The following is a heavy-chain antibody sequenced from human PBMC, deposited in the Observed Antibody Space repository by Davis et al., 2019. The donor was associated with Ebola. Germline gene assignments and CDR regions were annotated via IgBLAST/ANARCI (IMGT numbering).Heavy chain of an antibody. CDR2: INPNSGGT. J-gene: IGHJ4*02. V-gene: IGHV1-2*04. Sequence: ASVKVSCKASGYTFTVYYMLWVRQAPGQGLEWMGWINPNSGGTDYAQKFQGWVTMTRDTSISTAYMELSRLRSDDTVVYYCARGPLGWNRNSSDYWGQGTLVTVAS. CDR1: GYTFTVYY. D-gene: IGHD1-1*01. CDR3: ARGPLGWNRNSSDY.